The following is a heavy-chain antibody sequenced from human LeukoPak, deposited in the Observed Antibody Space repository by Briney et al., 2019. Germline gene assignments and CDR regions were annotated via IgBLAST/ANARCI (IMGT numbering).Heavy chain of an antibody. D-gene: IGHD2-2*01. Sequence: PSETLSLTCTVSGGSISSGGYYWSWIRQHPGKGLEWIGYIYYSGSTYYNPSLKSRVTISVDTSKNQFSLKLSSVTAADTAVYYCARNAHTRVVPAEGMDVWGQGTTVTVSS. CDR1: GGSISSGGYY. J-gene: IGHJ6*02. CDR2: IYYSGST. CDR3: ARNAHTRVVPAEGMDV. V-gene: IGHV4-31*03.